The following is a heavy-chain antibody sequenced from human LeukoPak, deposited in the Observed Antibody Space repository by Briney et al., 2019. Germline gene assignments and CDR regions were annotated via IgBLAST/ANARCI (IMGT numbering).Heavy chain of an antibody. V-gene: IGHV3-23*01. D-gene: IGHD2-2*01. CDR1: GFTFSSYA. CDR2: ISGSGGST. CDR3: AKARCSSTSCYFVFDY. J-gene: IGHJ4*02. Sequence: GGSLRLSCAASGFTFSSYAMSWVRQAPGKGLEWVSAISGSGGSTYYADSVKGRFTISRDNSKNTPYLQMNSLRAEDTAVYYCAKARCSSTSCYFVFDYWGQGTLVIVSS.